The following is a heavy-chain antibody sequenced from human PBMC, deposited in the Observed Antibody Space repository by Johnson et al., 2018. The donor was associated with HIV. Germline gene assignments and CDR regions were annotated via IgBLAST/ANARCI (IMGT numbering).Heavy chain of an antibody. Sequence: EVQLVESGGGLVQPGGSLRLSCAASGFTFSSYWMAWVRQAPGKGLEWVANMNQDGSKKCYVDSLRGRFTISRDKAKNSLSLQMTSLRAEDTAIYYCAIEGSFLGAFDIWGQGTMVTVSS. CDR2: MNQDGSKK. V-gene: IGHV3-7*05. CDR3: AIEGSFLGAFDI. CDR1: GFTFSSYW. D-gene: IGHD2/OR15-2a*01. J-gene: IGHJ3*02.